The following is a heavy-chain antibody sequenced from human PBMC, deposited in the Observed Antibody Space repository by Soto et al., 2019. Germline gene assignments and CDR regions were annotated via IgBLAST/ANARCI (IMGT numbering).Heavy chain of an antibody. CDR2: MSSDGSKI. J-gene: IGHJ4*02. CDR1: RFEFTYYA. V-gene: IGHV3-30*18. CDR3: AKDEGVGGTLGLFDY. Sequence: QVQLVESGGGAVQPGESLRLSCVASRFEFTYYAMNWVRQAPGKGLESVAVMSSDGSKIHHTDSVKGRFAISRDNSKNTLYLQMNSLRKEDTAVYFCAKDEGVGGTLGLFDYWGQGTLVSVSS. D-gene: IGHD1-26*01.